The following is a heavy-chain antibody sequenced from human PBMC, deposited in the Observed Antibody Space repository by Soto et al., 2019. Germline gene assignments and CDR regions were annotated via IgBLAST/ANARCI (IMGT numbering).Heavy chain of an antibody. Sequence: QVQLVQSGAEVKKPGSSVKVSCKASGGTFSSYAISWVRQAPGQGLEWMGGIIPIFGTANYAQKFQGRVTITADESTSTDYMELSSLRSEDTAVYYCARAKISWLLYYYYGMDVWGQGTTVTVSS. CDR3: ARAKISWLLYYYYGMDV. J-gene: IGHJ6*02. CDR1: GGTFSSYA. D-gene: IGHD3-22*01. V-gene: IGHV1-69*01. CDR2: IIPIFGTA.